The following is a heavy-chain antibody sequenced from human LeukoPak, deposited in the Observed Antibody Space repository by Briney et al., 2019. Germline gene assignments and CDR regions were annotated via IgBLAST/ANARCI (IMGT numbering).Heavy chain of an antibody. Sequence: PSESLSLTCTVSGGPIRSYYWNWIRQPAGKGLEWIGRIHTSGSTDYNPSLKRRHTMSLDTHNHQFSLKLTSVTAADTAVYYCARWTSSSRYFDSWGQGTLVTVSS. CDR2: IHTSGST. D-gene: IGHD6-13*01. J-gene: IGHJ4*02. V-gene: IGHV4-4*07. CDR3: ARWTSSSRYFDS. CDR1: GGPIRSYY.